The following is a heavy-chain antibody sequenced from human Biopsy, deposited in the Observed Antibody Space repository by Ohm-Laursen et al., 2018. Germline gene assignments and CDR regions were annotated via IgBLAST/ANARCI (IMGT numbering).Heavy chain of an antibody. Sequence: SLRLSCAASGFTFSSHAMSWVRQAPGKGLEWVSVISGSGGSTHYADSVKGRFTIARDNSKNKLFLQMKSLRAEDTAIYYCGRRPFFDYWSAYYVDHWGQGALVTVSS. J-gene: IGHJ5*02. CDR2: ISGSGGST. CDR1: GFTFSSHA. V-gene: IGHV3-23*01. CDR3: GRRPFFDYWSAYYVDH. D-gene: IGHD3-3*01.